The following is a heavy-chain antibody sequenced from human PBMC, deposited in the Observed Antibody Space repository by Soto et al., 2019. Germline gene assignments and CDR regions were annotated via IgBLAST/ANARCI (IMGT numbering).Heavy chain of an antibody. CDR1: GGSISSGGHY. CDR2: ISYSGTT. CDR3: AAAHIGVAVPTWFDP. Sequence: QVQLQESGPGLVKPSQTLSLTCAVSGGSISSGGHYWSWIRQHPGKGLEFMGYISYSGTTYYNPSLNSRLTLLIDTSENQFTLKLRSVTAADTAVYYGAAAHIGVAVPTWFDPWGQGTLGTVSS. D-gene: IGHD6-19*01. V-gene: IGHV4-31*11. J-gene: IGHJ5*02.